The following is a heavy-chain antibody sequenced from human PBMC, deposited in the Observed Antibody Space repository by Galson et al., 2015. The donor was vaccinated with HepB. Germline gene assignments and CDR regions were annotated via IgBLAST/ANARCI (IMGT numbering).Heavy chain of an antibody. V-gene: IGHV3-21*01. CDR3: ASQGSLQY. CDR1: GFTFSSYS. J-gene: IGHJ4*02. Sequence: SLRLSCAASGFTFSSYSMNWVRQAPGKGLEWVSSISGSSSYIYYADSVKGRFTISRDNAKNSLYLQMNSLRAEDTAMYYCASQGSLQYWGQGTLVTVSS. D-gene: IGHD4-11*01. CDR2: ISGSSSYI.